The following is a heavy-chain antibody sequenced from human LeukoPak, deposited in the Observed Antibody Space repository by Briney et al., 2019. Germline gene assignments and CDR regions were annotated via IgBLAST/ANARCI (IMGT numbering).Heavy chain of an antibody. D-gene: IGHD3-10*01. CDR2: INQAGSEK. CDR3: VRSLERFGTRDY. CDR1: GLLLSAYT. V-gene: IGHV3-7*01. J-gene: IGHJ4*02. Sequence: GGSLRLSCTASGLLLSAYTMIWVRQAPGKGLEWVANINQAGSEKYYMDSVKGRFTISRDNAKKSLFLQMNSLTAEDTGLYYCVRSLERFGTRDYWGQGTLVTVSS.